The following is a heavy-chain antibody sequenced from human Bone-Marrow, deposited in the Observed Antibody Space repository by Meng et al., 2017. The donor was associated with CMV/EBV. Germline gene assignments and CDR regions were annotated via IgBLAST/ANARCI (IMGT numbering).Heavy chain of an antibody. CDR1: GYTFTDYG. D-gene: IGHD3-3*01. J-gene: IGHJ6*02. CDR3: ARCRFFDYYYGMDV. V-gene: IGHV1-18*01. CDR2: ISAYNGDT. Sequence: ASVKVSCKASGYTFTDYGISWVRQAPGQGLEWMGWISAYNGDTNYARNLRGRVTMTTDTSTTTAYMELRSLRSDDTAVYYCARCRFFDYYYGMDVWGQGTTVTVSS.